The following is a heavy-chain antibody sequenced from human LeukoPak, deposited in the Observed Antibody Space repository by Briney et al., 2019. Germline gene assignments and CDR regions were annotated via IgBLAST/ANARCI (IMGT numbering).Heavy chain of an antibody. CDR3: ARGLHCSGTNCYAGYFDH. D-gene: IGHD2-2*01. CDR2: IWYDGSNK. CDR1: GFTFSSYG. Sequence: PGRSLRLSFAASGFTFSSYGMHWVRQAPGKGLEWVAVIWYDGSNKYYADSVKGRFTISGDNSKNTVYLQMNSLRAEDAAVYYCARGLHCSGTNCYAGYFDHWGQGTLVTVSS. V-gene: IGHV3-33*01. J-gene: IGHJ4*02.